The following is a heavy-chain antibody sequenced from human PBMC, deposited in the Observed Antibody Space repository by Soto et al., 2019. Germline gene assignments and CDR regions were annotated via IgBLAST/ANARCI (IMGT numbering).Heavy chain of an antibody. Sequence: GGSLRLSCAASGFTFKSYNMNCVRQASGKGLKWVSSISSSSDYMYYADSLKSRCTISRDNAKNSLYLQRNSLRAEDPAVYYRVRDHLRVLEWLSIFDYWGQGALVTVSS. D-gene: IGHD3-3*01. J-gene: IGHJ4*02. CDR2: ISSSSDYM. CDR3: VRDHLRVLEWLSIFDY. V-gene: IGHV3-21*01. CDR1: GFTFKSYN.